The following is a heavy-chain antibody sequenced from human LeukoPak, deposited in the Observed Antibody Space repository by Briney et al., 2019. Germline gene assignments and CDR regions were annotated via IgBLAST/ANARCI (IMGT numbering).Heavy chain of an antibody. D-gene: IGHD5-12*01. V-gene: IGHV2-5*02. CDR3: HRRQQKLLPDIDSR. CDR2: IYWDDDK. CDR1: GNARASSGVG. J-gene: IGHJ4*02. Sequence: SSPTLVNPTTPGSLAWTRAGNARASSGVGVGWIRQPPGKALEWLALIYWDDDKRYSPSLKSRLTITKTISENQVGATVTNMDPVDAPTSYCHRRQQKLLPDIDSRRGQGTLVTVSS.